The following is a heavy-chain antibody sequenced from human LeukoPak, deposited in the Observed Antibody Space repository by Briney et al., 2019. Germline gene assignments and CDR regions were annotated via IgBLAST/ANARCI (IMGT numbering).Heavy chain of an antibody. D-gene: IGHD3-22*01. CDR1: GFTFRSHS. CDR3: ARDLGVVVTIDAFDI. V-gene: IGHV3-21*01. J-gene: IGHJ3*02. Sequence: PGGSLRLSCAASGFTFRSHSMNWVRQAPGKGLEWVSSISSSSSYIYYADSVKGRFTISRDNAKNSLYLQMNSLRAEDTAVYYCARDLGVVVTIDAFDIWGQGTMVTVSS. CDR2: ISSSSSYI.